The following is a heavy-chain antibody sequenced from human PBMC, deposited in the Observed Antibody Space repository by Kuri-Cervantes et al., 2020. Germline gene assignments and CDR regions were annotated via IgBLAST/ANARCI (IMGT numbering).Heavy chain of an antibody. CDR1: GFTFADFA. V-gene: IGHV3-7*01. CDR2: IKQDGSEK. CDR3: ARGMTTATSAAFDI. D-gene: IGHD4-17*01. Sequence: GESPKISCAASGFTFADFAMSWVRQAPGKGLEWVANIKQDGSEKYYVGSVKGRFTISRDNAKNTLYLQMNSLRAEDSAVYYCARGMTTATSAAFDIWGQGTVVTVSS. J-gene: IGHJ3*02.